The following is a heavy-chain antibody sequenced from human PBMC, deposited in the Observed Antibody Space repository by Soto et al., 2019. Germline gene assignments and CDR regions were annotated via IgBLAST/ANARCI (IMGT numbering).Heavy chain of an antibody. V-gene: IGHV4-59*01. Sequence: PSETLSLTCTVSGGSISSYYWSWIRQPPGKGLEWIGYIYYSGSTNYNPSLKSRVTISVDTSKNQFSLKLSSVTAADTAVYYCARDLGYSGYFYGMDVWGQGTTVTVSS. CDR2: IYYSGST. CDR3: ARDLGYSGYFYGMDV. J-gene: IGHJ6*02. D-gene: IGHD5-12*01. CDR1: GGSISSYY.